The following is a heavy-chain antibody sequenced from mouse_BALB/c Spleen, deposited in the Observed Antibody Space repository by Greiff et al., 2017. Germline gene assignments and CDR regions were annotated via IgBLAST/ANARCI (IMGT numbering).Heavy chain of an antibody. CDR1: GFNINDTY. J-gene: IGHJ1*01. V-gene: IGHV14-3*02. CDR2: IDPANGNT. D-gene: IGHD2-14*01. Sequence: VQLQQSGAELVKPGASVKLSCTASGFNINDTYMHWVKQRPEQGLEWIGRIDPANGNTKYDPKFQGKATITADTSSNTAYLQLSSLTSEDTAVYYCSRDCRYDRDWDFDVWGAGTTVTVSS. CDR3: SRDCRYDRDWDFDV.